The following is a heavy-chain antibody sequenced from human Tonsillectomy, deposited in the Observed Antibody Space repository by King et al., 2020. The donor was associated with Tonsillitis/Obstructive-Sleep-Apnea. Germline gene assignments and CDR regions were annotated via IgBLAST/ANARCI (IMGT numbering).Heavy chain of an antibody. CDR1: GFSFSIYA. V-gene: IGHV3-23*04. CDR2: ITGSGDTT. D-gene: IGHD2-15*01. J-gene: IGHJ6*04. Sequence: VQLVESGGGLVQPGGSLRLSCAASGFSFSIYAMNWVRQAPGKGLEWVAAITGSGDTTFYADSVKGRFTIPRDNSKHKLDLQMNSLRAEDTAVYYCAKEAVVMVGPIYYYTMDVWGTGTTVTVSS. CDR3: AKEAVVMVGPIYYYTMDV.